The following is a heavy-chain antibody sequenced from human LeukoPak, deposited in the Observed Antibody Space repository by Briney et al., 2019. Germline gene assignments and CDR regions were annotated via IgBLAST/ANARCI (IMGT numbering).Heavy chain of an antibody. CDR3: AREASSSWPYYYYYYGMDV. V-gene: IGHV1-18*01. D-gene: IGHD6-13*01. Sequence: ASVKVSCKASGYTFTSYGISWVRQAPGQGFEWMGWISAYNGNTNYAQKLQGRVTMTTDTSTSTAYMELRSLRSDDTAVYYCAREASSSWPYYYYYYGMDVWGQGTTVTVSS. CDR2: ISAYNGNT. J-gene: IGHJ6*02. CDR1: GYTFTSYG.